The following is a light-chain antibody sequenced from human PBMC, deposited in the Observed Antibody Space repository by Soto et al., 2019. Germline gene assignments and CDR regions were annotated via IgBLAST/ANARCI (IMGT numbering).Light chain of an antibody. V-gene: IGKV1-39*01. J-gene: IGKJ5*01. CDR3: QQSYSTPGIT. CDR1: QSISSY. CDR2: AAS. Sequence: IQMTQSQSSLSASVGDRVTITCRASQSISSYLNWYQQKPGKAPKLLIYAASSLQSGVPSRFSDSGSGTDFTLTISSLQPEDFATYYCQQSYSTPGITFGQGTRLEIK.